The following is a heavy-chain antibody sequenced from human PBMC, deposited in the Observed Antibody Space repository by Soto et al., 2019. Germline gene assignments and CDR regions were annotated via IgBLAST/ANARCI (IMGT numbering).Heavy chain of an antibody. D-gene: IGHD3-9*01. V-gene: IGHV3-23*01. CDR1: GFAFNIYA. CDR2: ISGSADST. CDR3: AKDGYLDTYYFDY. Sequence: EVQLLESGGGLVQPGGSLRVSCAASGFAFNIYAMSWVRQAPGKGLEWVSVISGSADSTNYADSVKGRFTISRDDSENTLYVQMNSLRAEDTAVYYCAKDGYLDTYYFDYWGQGTLVTVSS. J-gene: IGHJ4*02.